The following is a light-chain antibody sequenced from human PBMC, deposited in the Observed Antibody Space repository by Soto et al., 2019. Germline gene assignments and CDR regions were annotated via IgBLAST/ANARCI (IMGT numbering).Light chain of an antibody. CDR2: SNN. V-gene: IGLV1-44*01. CDR3: AAWDDSLNGV. J-gene: IGLJ3*02. CDR1: SSNIGSNI. Sequence: QSVLTQPPSASGTPGQRVTISCSGSSSNIGSNIVSWYQQFPGTAPKLLIYSNNQRPSGVPDRFSGSKSGTSASLAISGLQSEDEANYYCAAWDDSLNGVFGGGTKLTV.